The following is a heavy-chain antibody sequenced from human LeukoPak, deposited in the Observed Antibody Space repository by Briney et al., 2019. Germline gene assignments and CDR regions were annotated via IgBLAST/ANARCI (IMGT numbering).Heavy chain of an antibody. D-gene: IGHD2-15*01. V-gene: IGHV1-2*02. CDR2: LNPNTGGT. CDR3: ARDGCSGITCYVDY. Sequence: ASVKVSCKASGYTFIGYYIHWVRQAPGQDLEWMGWLNPNTGGTKYAQKFQGRVTMTTDTSISTAYMELSSLRSDDTAVYYCARDGCSGITCYVDYWGQGTPVTVSS. CDR1: GYTFIGYY. J-gene: IGHJ4*02.